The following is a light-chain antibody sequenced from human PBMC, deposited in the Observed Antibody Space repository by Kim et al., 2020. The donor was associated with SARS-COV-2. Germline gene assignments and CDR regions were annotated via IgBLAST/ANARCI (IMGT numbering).Light chain of an antibody. CDR3: QRYNSAPWA. J-gene: IGKJ1*01. Sequence: DIQMAQSPSSLSASVGDRVTITCRASQDLKNYLAWYRQKPGKVPEVLIYAASILQSGVPSRISGSGSGTDFTLTINSLQPEDVATYYCQRYNSAPWAFGQGNKVDIK. CDR1: QDLKNY. CDR2: AAS. V-gene: IGKV1-27*01.